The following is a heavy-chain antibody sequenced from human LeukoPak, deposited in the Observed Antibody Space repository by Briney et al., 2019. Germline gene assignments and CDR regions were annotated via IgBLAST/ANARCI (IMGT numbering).Heavy chain of an antibody. J-gene: IGHJ6*02. Sequence: GGSLRLSCGTSGFTFSKTWMSWVRQAPGKGLEGVANIKDDGSETFHADSVKGRFTISRDNARGTLYVQMNSLRAEDSAVYYCATYTNWVAGDVWGQGTTVTVSS. CDR1: GFTFSKTW. CDR2: IKDDGSET. D-gene: IGHD7-27*01. V-gene: IGHV3-7*01. CDR3: ATYTNWVAGDV.